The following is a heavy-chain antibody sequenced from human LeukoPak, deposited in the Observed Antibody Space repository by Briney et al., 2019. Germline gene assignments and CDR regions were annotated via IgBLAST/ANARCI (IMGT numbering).Heavy chain of an antibody. CDR2: ISYDGSNK. V-gene: IGHV3-30*18. D-gene: IGHD2-15*01. CDR3: AKDLGYCTGISCLAIDY. J-gene: IGHJ4*02. Sequence: PGGSLRLSCAASGFTFSSYGMHWVRQAPGKGLEWVAVISYDGSNKYYADSVKGRFTISRDNSKNTLYLQMNSLRAEDTAVYYCAKDLGYCTGISCLAIDYWGQGTLVTVSS. CDR1: GFTFSSYG.